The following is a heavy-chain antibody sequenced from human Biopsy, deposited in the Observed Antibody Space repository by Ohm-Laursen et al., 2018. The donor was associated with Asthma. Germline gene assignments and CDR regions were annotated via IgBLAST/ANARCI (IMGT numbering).Heavy chain of an antibody. CDR3: ARIKIRIGAGTDRYFDL. J-gene: IGHJ2*01. D-gene: IGHD3-16*01. V-gene: IGHV1-2*06. CDR2: IDPNSGGT. Sequence: ASVKASCNASGYPFTDYYVHWVRQAPGQGLEWMGRIDPNSGGTNYAQKFLGRVTMTRDTSVNTAFMVLSRLRSDDTAVYYCARIKIRIGAGTDRYFDLWGRGTLVTVSS. CDR1: GYPFTDYY.